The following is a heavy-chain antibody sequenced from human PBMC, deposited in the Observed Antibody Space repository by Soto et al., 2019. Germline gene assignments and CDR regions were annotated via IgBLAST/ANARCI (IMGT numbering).Heavy chain of an antibody. CDR3: TRIGYSSSSLGIDY. Sequence: GSLRLSCEASGFPFSSYWMHWVRQVPGKGLVWVSRINKDGSITTYADSVRGRFTVSRDNAKNTLYLQMNSLRVEDTAIYYCTRIGYSSSSLGIDYWGQGALVTVSS. D-gene: IGHD6-6*01. CDR1: GFPFSSYW. CDR2: INKDGSIT. V-gene: IGHV3-74*01. J-gene: IGHJ4*02.